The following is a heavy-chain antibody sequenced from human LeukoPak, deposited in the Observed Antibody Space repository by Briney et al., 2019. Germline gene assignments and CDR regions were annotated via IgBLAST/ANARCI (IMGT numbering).Heavy chain of an antibody. Sequence: SETLSLTCTVSGGSISSYYWSWLRQPPGKGLEWFGYSYHRGNTNYNPSLKSRVTISVDTSKSQFSLKLSSVTAADTAVYYCARGWGDYYGSGSYYRAAFDPWGQGTLVTVSS. CDR2: SYHRGNT. V-gene: IGHV4-59*08. CDR1: GGSISSYY. D-gene: IGHD3-10*01. CDR3: ARGWGDYYGSGSYYRAAFDP. J-gene: IGHJ5*02.